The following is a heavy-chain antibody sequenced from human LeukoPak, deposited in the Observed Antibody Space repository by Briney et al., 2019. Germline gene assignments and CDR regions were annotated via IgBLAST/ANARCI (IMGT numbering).Heavy chain of an antibody. Sequence: PGGSLRLSCAASGITFDDYAMHWVRLVPGKGLEWVSVISGDGGRAYYTDSVKGRFTISRDNSKNSLYLQMNSLRTEDTALYYCAKGFSVLASNHYFYYYGLDVWGQGTTVTVSS. CDR1: GITFDDYA. CDR3: AKGFSVLASNHYFYYYGLDV. J-gene: IGHJ6*02. CDR2: ISGDGGRA. V-gene: IGHV3-43*02. D-gene: IGHD3-3*01.